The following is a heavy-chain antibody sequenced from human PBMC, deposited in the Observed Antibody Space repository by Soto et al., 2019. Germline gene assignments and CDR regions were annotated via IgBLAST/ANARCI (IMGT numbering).Heavy chain of an antibody. J-gene: IGHJ6*02. CDR1: GFTFTSSA. Sequence: GASVKVSCKASGFTFTSSAVQWVRQARGQRLEWIGWIVVGSGNTNYAQKFQERVTITRDMSTSTAYMELSSLRSEDTAVYYCAADPRYYYVSSGYYANPGVYYYYGMDVWGQGTTVTVSS. CDR2: IVVGSGNT. D-gene: IGHD3-22*01. CDR3: AADPRYYYVSSGYYANPGVYYYYGMDV. V-gene: IGHV1-58*01.